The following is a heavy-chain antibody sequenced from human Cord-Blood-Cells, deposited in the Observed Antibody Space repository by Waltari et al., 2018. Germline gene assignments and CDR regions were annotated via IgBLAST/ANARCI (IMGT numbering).Heavy chain of an antibody. CDR1: GYTFTGYY. D-gene: IGHD7-27*01. J-gene: IGHJ4*02. Sequence: QVQLVQSGAEVKKPGASVKVSCKASGYTFTGYYTPWARQAPGQGLEWMGWINPNSGGTNYAQKFQGRVTMTRDTSISTAYMELSRLRSDDTAVYYCARDLGLGIEVYFDYWGQGTLVTVSS. V-gene: IGHV1-2*02. CDR2: INPNSGGT. CDR3: ARDLGLGIEVYFDY.